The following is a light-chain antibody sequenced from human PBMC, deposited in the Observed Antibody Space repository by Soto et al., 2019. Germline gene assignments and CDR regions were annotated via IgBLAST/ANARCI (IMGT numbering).Light chain of an antibody. J-gene: IGLJ3*02. CDR3: AAWDDSLKGWV. CDR2: ANN. V-gene: IGLV1-44*01. CDR1: SSNIGSET. Sequence: QSVLTQPPSASGTPGQRVTISCSGSSSNIGSETVNWYQQVPGTAPKLLIYANNQRPSGVTDRFSVSKSGTSASLAIGGLQSEDEADYYCAAWDDSLKGWVFGVGTKLTVL.